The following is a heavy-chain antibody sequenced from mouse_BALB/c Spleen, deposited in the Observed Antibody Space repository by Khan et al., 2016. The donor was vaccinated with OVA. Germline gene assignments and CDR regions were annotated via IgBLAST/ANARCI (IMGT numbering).Heavy chain of an antibody. D-gene: IGHD2-10*01. CDR3: ARAYYGNDYYAMDY. J-gene: IGHJ4*01. Sequence: EVELVESGGDLVKPGGSLKVSCAASGFTFSSYGMSWVRQTPDKRLEWVATISSGGRYTYFPDSVKGRFTISRDNAKNTLYLQMTSLKSEDTAMYYCARAYYGNDYYAMDYRGPGTSGTV. V-gene: IGHV5-6*01. CDR1: GFTFSSYG. CDR2: ISSGGRYT.